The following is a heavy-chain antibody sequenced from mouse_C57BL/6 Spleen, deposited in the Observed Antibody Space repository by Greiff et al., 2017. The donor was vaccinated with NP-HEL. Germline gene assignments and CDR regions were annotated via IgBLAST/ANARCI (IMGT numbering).Heavy chain of an antibody. CDR2: IDPEDGET. V-gene: IGHV14-2*01. CDR1: GFNIKDYY. Sequence: EVQLQQSGAELVKPGASVKLSCTASGFNIKDYYMHWVKQRTEQGLEWIGRIDPEDGETKYATKFQGKATITADTSSNTAYLQLSSLTAEDTAVHYCARGMITNYFDYWGQGTTLTVSS. D-gene: IGHD2-4*01. J-gene: IGHJ2*01. CDR3: ARGMITNYFDY.